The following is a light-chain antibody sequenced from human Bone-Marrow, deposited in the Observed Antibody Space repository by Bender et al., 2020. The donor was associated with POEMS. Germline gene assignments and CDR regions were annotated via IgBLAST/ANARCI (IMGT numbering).Light chain of an antibody. Sequence: QSALTQPASVSGSPGQSITVSCTGTSSFVASYNLVSWYQQHPGKAPKLIMYDVDTRPSGVSNRFSGSKSGNTASLTISGLPAEDEADYYCCSYTTTTSYVFGSGTKVTVL. CDR1: SSFVASYNL. CDR3: CSYTTTTSYV. CDR2: DVD. V-gene: IGLV2-14*02. J-gene: IGLJ1*01.